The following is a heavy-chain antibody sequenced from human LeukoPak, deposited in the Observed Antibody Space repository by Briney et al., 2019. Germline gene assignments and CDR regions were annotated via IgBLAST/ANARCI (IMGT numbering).Heavy chain of an antibody. D-gene: IGHD2-21*02. Sequence: GGSLRLSCAASGFTFSSYARSWVRQAPGKGLEWVSAISGSGGSTYYADSVKGRFTISRDNSKNTLYLQMNSLRAEDTAVYYCAKDLTVVVTARARGGNWSDPWGQGTLVTVSS. V-gene: IGHV3-23*01. CDR2: ISGSGGST. J-gene: IGHJ5*02. CDR1: GFTFSSYA. CDR3: AKDLTVVVTARARGGNWSDP.